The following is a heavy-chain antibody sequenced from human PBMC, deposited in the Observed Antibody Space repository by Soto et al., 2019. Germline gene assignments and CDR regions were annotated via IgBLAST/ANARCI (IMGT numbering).Heavy chain of an antibody. Sequence: PSETLSLTCLVSGGSISSSSFYWSWIRQPPGKGLEWIGSVFYSGSTYYKLSLESRVTIYVVISKNQFSLSLRSVTPADTAVYYCARQLGYCSGGTCLFDSWGQGALVTVSS. CDR3: ARQLGYCSGGTCLFDS. J-gene: IGHJ4*02. CDR1: GGSISSSSFY. D-gene: IGHD2-15*01. V-gene: IGHV4-39*01. CDR2: VFYSGST.